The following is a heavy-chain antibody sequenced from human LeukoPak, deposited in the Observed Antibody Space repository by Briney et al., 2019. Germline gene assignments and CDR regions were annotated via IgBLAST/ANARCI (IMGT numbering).Heavy chain of an antibody. D-gene: IGHD2-21*02. CDR1: GFTFSSYW. V-gene: IGHV3-7*01. J-gene: IGHJ3*02. Sequence: GGSLRLSCAASGFTFSSYWMNWVRQAPGKGLEWVANIKEDGSEKYYVDSLKGRFTISRDNAKNSLYLQMNSLRVEDTAVYYCARDLQCGGDCHYDAFDIWGQGTMVTVSS. CDR3: ARDLQCGGDCHYDAFDI. CDR2: IKEDGSEK.